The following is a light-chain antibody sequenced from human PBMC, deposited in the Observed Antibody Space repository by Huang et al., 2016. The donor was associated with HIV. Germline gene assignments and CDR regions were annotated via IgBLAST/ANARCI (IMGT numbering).Light chain of an antibody. J-gene: IGKJ2*01. CDR1: QSLMHSNGYNY. Sequence: IVMTQSPLSLPVTPGEPASISCRSSQSLMHSNGYNYLDWYLQKPGQSPQLLIYLGSNRASGVPDRFSGSGSGTEFTLKISRVEAEDVGVYYCMQALQTPLFGQGTKLEIK. CDR3: MQALQTPL. CDR2: LGS. V-gene: IGKV2-28*01.